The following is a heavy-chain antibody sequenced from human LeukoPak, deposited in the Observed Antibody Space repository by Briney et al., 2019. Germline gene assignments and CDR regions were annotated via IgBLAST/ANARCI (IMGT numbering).Heavy chain of an antibody. CDR1: GFTFSSYA. D-gene: IGHD3-9*01. J-gene: IGHJ4*02. Sequence: GGSLRLSCAASGFTFSSYAMSWVRQAPGKGLEWVAVISYDGSNKYYADSVKGRFTISRDNSKNTLYLQMNSLRAEDTAVYYCARDGGAGYYDILTGPGYYFDYWGQGTLVTVSS. CDR3: ARDGGAGYYDILTGPGYYFDY. CDR2: ISYDGSNK. V-gene: IGHV3-30-3*01.